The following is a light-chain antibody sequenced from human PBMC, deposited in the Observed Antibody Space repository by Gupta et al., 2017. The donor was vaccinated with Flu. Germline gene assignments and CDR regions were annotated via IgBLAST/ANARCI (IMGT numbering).Light chain of an antibody. J-gene: IGLJ3*02. CDR1: SGHSNNI. CDR3: ETWDSNSRV. V-gene: IGLV4-60*03. Sequence: QPVLTQSSSASASLGSSVKLTCTLSSGHSNNIIAWHQQQPGKAPRSLMKVEGSGSYNKGSGVPDRFSGSSSGADRYLTISNLQSEDEADYYCETWDSNSRVFGGGTKLTVL. CDR2: VEGSGSY.